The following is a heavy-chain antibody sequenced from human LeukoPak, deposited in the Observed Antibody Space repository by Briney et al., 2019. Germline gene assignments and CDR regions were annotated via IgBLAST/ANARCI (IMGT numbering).Heavy chain of an antibody. V-gene: IGHV4-39*07. Sequence: SETLSLTCTVSGGSISSSSYYWGWIRQPPGKGLEWIGSIYYSGSTYYNPSLKSRVTISVDTSKNQFSLKLSSVTAADTAVYYCASGSGGELPLKFDYWGQGTLVTVSS. J-gene: IGHJ4*02. CDR2: IYYSGST. CDR3: ASGSGGELPLKFDY. D-gene: IGHD1-26*01. CDR1: GGSISSSSYY.